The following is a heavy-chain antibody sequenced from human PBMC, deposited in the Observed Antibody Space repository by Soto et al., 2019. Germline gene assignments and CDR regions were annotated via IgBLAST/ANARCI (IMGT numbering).Heavy chain of an antibody. CDR2: IWYDGSNK. D-gene: IGHD2-21*02. J-gene: IGHJ4*02. V-gene: IGHV3-33*01. CDR1: GFTFSSYG. Sequence: QVQLVESGGGVVQPGRSLRLSCAASGFTFSSYGMHWVRQAPGKGLEWVAVIWYDGSNKYYADSVKGRFTISRDNSKNTLYLQMNSLRAEDTAVYYCARDLVNCGGDCLGGSDYWGQGTLVTVSS. CDR3: ARDLVNCGGDCLGGSDY.